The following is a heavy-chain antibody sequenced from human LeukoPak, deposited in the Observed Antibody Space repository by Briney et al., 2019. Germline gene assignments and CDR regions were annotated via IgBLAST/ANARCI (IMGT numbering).Heavy chain of an antibody. V-gene: IGHV3-23*01. CDR2: ISGTGGAT. J-gene: IGHJ5*01. Sequence: QPGGSLRLSCVASGFSFGNYAMSWVRPAPGKGLQWVSQISGTGGATWYAGFARDRFTISRDNSKKTLYLQMSGLRVEDTAMYYCVKDPRDTYGTNWFVSWGQGTLLIVSS. CDR3: VKDPRDTYGTNWFVS. D-gene: IGHD2-21*01. CDR1: GFSFGNYA.